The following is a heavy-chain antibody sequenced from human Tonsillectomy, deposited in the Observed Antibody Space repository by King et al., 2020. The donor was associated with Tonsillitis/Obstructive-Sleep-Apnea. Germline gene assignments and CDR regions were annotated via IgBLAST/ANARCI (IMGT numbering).Heavy chain of an antibody. CDR2: ISWNSGRI. Sequence: VQLVESGGGLVQPGRSLRLSCAASGFTFDDYAMHWVRQAPGKGLEWVSGISWNSGRIGYADSVKGRFTISRDNAKNSLYLQMNSLRAEDTALYYCAKEAVSMVRGDASAAFDIWGQGTLV. V-gene: IGHV3-9*01. D-gene: IGHD3-10*01. J-gene: IGHJ3*02. CDR3: AKEAVSMVRGDASAAFDI. CDR1: GFTFDDYA.